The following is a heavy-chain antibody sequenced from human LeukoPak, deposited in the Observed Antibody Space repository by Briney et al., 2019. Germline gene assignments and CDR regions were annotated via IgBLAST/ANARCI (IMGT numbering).Heavy chain of an antibody. V-gene: IGHV3-11*04. CDR3: ARVGGAVGLYCGGDCSPGGPHDAFDI. Sequence: GGSLRLSCAASGFTVSSNYMSWIRQAPGKGLEWVSYISSSGSTIYYADSVKGRFTISRDNAKNSLYLQMNSLRAEDTAVYYCARVGGAVGLYCGGDCSPGGPHDAFDIWGQGTMVTVSS. CDR1: GFTVSSNY. CDR2: ISSSGSTI. D-gene: IGHD2-21*01. J-gene: IGHJ3*02.